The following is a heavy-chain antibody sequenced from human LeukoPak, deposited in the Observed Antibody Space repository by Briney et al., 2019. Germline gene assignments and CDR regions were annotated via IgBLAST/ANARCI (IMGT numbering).Heavy chain of an antibody. CDR1: GFTFSSYW. V-gene: IGHV3-7*01. CDR3: ARVRRAKRQNRYYFYYYMDV. J-gene: IGHJ6*03. D-gene: IGHD1-14*01. CDR2: IKQDGSEK. Sequence: GGSLRLSCAASGFTFSSYWMSWVRQAPGKGLEWVANIKQDGSEKYYVDSVKGRFTVSRDNAKDSLYLQMNSLRAEDTAVHFCARVRRAKRQNRYYFYYYMDVWGKGTTVTVSS.